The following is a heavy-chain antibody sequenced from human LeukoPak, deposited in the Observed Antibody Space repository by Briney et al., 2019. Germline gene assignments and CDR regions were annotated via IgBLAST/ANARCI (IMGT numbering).Heavy chain of an antibody. D-gene: IGHD4-23*01. CDR3: ARSSVVTPAFGWFDP. J-gene: IGHJ5*02. Sequence: ASVKVSCKASGYTFTSYAMHWVRQAPGQRLEWMGWINAGNGNTKYSQEFQGRVTITRDTSASTAYMELSSLRSEDMAVYYCARSSVVTPAFGWFDPWGQGTLVTVSS. CDR2: INAGNGNT. CDR1: GYTFTSYA. V-gene: IGHV1-3*03.